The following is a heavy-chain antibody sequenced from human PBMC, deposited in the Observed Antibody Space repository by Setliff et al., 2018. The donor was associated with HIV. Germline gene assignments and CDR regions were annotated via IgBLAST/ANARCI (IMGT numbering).Heavy chain of an antibody. V-gene: IGHV4-39*01. CDR2: INYSGTT. D-gene: IGHD6-19*01. CDR1: GGSISSSTYY. Sequence: SETLSLTCIVSGGSISSSTYYWGWIRQPPGKGLEWIGSINYSGTTYYNPSLKSRVTISVDTSKNQFSLKLNSVTATDTAVYYRARHPEQWLAHFDYWGQGTLVTVSS. CDR3: ARHPEQWLAHFDY. J-gene: IGHJ4*02.